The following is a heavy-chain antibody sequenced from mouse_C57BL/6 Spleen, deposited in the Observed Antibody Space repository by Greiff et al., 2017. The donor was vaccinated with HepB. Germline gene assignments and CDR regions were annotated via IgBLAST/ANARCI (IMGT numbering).Heavy chain of an antibody. CDR2: IDPSDSYT. Sequence: VQLQQSGAELVRPGTSVKLSCKASGYTFTSYWMHWVKQRPGQGLEWIGVIDPSDSYTNYNQKFKGKATLTVDTSSSTAYMQLSSLTSEDSAVYYCASDDYDDAMDYWGQGTSVTVSS. J-gene: IGHJ4*01. CDR1: GYTFTSYW. D-gene: IGHD2-4*01. CDR3: ASDDYDDAMDY. V-gene: IGHV1-59*01.